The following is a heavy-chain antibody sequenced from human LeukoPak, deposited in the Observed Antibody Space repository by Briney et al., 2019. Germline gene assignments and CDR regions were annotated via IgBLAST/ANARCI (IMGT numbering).Heavy chain of an antibody. CDR1: GFTFSSYA. V-gene: IGHV3-23*01. CDR3: AREINTEWLLPDAFDI. Sequence: GGSLRLSCAASGFTFSSYAMSWVRQAPGKGLEWVSAISGSGGSTYYADSVKGRFTISRDNSKNTLYLQMNSLRAEDTAVYYCAREINTEWLLPDAFDIWGQGTMVTVSS. CDR2: ISGSGGST. D-gene: IGHD3-3*01. J-gene: IGHJ3*02.